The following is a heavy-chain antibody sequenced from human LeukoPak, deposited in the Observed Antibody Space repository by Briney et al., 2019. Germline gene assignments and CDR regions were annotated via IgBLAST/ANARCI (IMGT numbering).Heavy chain of an antibody. V-gene: IGHV4-34*01. CDR3: ARDTSITGTTGFDY. Sequence: SETLSLTCAVYGGSFSGYYWSWIRQPPGKGLEWIGEINHSGSTNYNPSLKSRVTISVDTSKNQFSLKLSSVTAADTAVYYCARDTSITGTTGFDYWGQGTLVTVSS. CDR1: GGSFSGYY. J-gene: IGHJ4*02. CDR2: INHSGST. D-gene: IGHD1-20*01.